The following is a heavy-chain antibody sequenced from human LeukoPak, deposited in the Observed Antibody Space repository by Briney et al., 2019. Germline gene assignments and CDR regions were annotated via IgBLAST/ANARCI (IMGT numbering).Heavy chain of an antibody. J-gene: IGHJ4*02. V-gene: IGHV4-31*03. CDR3: ARGSGQWLPHSDY. CDR1: GGSISSGGYY. D-gene: IGHD3-22*01. CDR2: IYYSGST. Sequence: SETLSLTCTVSGGSISSGGYYWSWLRQHPGKGLEWIGYIYYSGSTYYNPSLKSRVTISVDTSKNQFSLKLSSVTAADTAVYYCARGSGQWLPHSDYWGQGTLVTVSS.